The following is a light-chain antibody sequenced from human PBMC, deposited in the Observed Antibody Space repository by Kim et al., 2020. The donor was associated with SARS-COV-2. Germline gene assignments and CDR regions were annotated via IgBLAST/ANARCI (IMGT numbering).Light chain of an antibody. CDR2: ESS. V-gene: IGKV3-20*01. Sequence: EIVLTQSPGTLSLSPGERATLSCRASQSVSSSSLAWYQQRPGQAPRLLIYESSNRAAGIPDTFSGSGSGTDFILTISRLEPEDSAVYYCQHCANSLWTFGQGTKVDI. J-gene: IGKJ1*01. CDR1: QSVSSSS. CDR3: QHCANSLWT.